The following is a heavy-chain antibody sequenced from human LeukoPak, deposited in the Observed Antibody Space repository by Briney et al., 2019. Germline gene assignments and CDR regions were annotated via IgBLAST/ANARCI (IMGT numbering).Heavy chain of an antibody. D-gene: IGHD2-2*01. CDR2: TYYSGST. V-gene: IGHV4-39*01. CDR1: GVSISSTNYY. CDR3: ARHYSSATSCFDY. J-gene: IGHJ4*02. Sequence: SETLSLTCTVSGVSISSTNYYWGWLRQPPGKGLEWIGSTYYSGSTYYNLSRKSRVTISVDTSRNQFSLKLSSVTAADTAVYYCARHYSSATSCFDYWGQGTLVAVSS.